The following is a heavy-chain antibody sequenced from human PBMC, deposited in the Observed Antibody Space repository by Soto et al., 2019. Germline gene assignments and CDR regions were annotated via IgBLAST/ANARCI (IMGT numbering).Heavy chain of an antibody. CDR2: IFHDGNT. D-gene: IGHD2-8*02. Sequence: SETLSLTCAVSGASIGSGGWWSWVRQPPGKGLEWIAEIFHDGNTNHSPSLKSRVTISVDKSQNQFSLNVYSVTAADTAVYYCARHEGWTGPDQWGQGTLVTVSS. CDR1: GASIGSGGW. V-gene: IGHV4-4*02. J-gene: IGHJ5*02. CDR3: ARHEGWTGPDQ.